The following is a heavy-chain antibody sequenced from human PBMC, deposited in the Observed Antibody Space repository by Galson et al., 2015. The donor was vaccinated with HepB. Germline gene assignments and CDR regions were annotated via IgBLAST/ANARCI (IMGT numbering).Heavy chain of an antibody. J-gene: IGHJ5*02. CDR3: ARDHGWFDP. Sequence: SETLSLTCTVSSGSISSYYWSWIRQPPGKGLEWIGYIYSSGSTNYNPSLKSRVTISVDTSKNQFSLKLSSVTAADTAVYYCARDHGWFDPWGQGTLVTVSS. CDR1: SGSISSYY. CDR2: IYSSGST. V-gene: IGHV4-59*01.